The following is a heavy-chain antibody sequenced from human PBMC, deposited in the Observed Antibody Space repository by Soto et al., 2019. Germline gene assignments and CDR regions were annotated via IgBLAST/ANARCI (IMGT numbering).Heavy chain of an antibody. Sequence: EVQLVESGGGLVQPGGSLRLSCAASGFTFSRYWMHWVRQAPGKGLVWVSRINSDGSSTSYADSVKGRLTISRDNAKTTQYLQMNSLRAEDTAVYYCARGVVVAATTRSLYYYYYGMDVWGQGTTVTVSS. V-gene: IGHV3-74*01. CDR1: GFTFSRYW. J-gene: IGHJ6*02. CDR3: ARGVVVAATTRSLYYYYYGMDV. CDR2: INSDGSST. D-gene: IGHD2-15*01.